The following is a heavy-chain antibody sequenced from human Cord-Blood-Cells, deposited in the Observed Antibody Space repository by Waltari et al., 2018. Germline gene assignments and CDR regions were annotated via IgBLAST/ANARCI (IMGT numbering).Heavy chain of an antibody. CDR3: AGGSYSYYYYMDV. J-gene: IGHJ6*03. CDR2: INHSGST. Sequence: QVQLQQWGAGLLKPSETLSLTCAVYGGSFSGYYWSWIRQPPGKGLEWIGEINHSGSTNYNPSLKSRVTISVDTSKNQFARKLSSVTAADTAVYYCAGGSYSYYYYMDVWGKGTTVTVSS. V-gene: IGHV4-34*01. CDR1: GGSFSGYY.